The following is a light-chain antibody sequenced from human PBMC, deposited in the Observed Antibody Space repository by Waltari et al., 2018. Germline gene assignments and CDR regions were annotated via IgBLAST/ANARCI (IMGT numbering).Light chain of an antibody. CDR2: RDS. V-gene: IGLV3-25*03. J-gene: IGLJ2*01. CDR3: QSADSSNIYVI. Sequence: SDELTQPPSVSVSPGQTARITCSGDSLPKQYSYWYQQKPGQAPVLVMSRDSERPSGIPERFSGSNSGTTVTLTISGVQAEDEADYYCQSADSSNIYVIFGGGTKLTVL. CDR1: SLPKQY.